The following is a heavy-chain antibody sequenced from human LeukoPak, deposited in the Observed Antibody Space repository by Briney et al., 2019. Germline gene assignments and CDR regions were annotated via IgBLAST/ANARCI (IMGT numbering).Heavy chain of an antibody. V-gene: IGHV1-18*01. J-gene: IGHJ3*02. Sequence: ASVKVSCKASGYTFASYGISWVRQAPGQGLEWMGWISAYNGNTNYAQKLQGRVTMTTDTSTSTAHMELKSLRSDDTAVYYCAKDEEMVPYSSGYMYDAFDIWGQGTMVTVSS. CDR2: ISAYNGNT. D-gene: IGHD3-22*01. CDR3: AKDEEMVPYSSGYMYDAFDI. CDR1: GYTFASYG.